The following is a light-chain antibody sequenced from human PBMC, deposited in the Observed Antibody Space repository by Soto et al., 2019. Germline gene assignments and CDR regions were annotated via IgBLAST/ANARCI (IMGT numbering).Light chain of an antibody. CDR3: SSYSTSFFYV. CDR1: SADIGFYDY. CDR2: GVT. J-gene: IGLJ1*01. V-gene: IGLV2-14*01. Sequence: QSALTQPASVSGSPGQSITISCTGTSADIGFYDYVSWYQQYPGKAPNLLIYGVTYWPSGISYRFSGSKSGSTASLTISGLRDEDDADYYCSSYSTSFFYVFGTGTKLTVL.